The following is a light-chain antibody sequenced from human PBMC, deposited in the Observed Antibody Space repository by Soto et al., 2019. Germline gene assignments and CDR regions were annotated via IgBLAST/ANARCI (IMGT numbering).Light chain of an antibody. CDR3: QQRRT. V-gene: IGKV3-11*01. CDR1: QSVSRY. J-gene: IGKJ4*01. CDR2: DAS. Sequence: EIVLTQSPGTLSLSPGERATLSCRASQSVSRYLAWYQQKPGQAPRLLIYDASNRATGIPARFSGSGSGTDFTLTISSLEPEDFAVYYCQQRRTFGGGTKVEIK.